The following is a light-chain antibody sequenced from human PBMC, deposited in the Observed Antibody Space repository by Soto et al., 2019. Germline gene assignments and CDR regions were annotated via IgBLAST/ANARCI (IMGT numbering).Light chain of an antibody. CDR2: DVS. Sequence: QSVLTQPRSVSGSPGQSVTISCTGTSGDVGGYNYVSWYQEHPGKAPKLMIYDVSKRPSGVPDRFSGSKSGNTASLTISGLQAEDEADYSCCSYAGSYTHYVFGTGTKLTVL. CDR3: CSYAGSYTHYV. J-gene: IGLJ1*01. V-gene: IGLV2-11*01. CDR1: SGDVGGYNY.